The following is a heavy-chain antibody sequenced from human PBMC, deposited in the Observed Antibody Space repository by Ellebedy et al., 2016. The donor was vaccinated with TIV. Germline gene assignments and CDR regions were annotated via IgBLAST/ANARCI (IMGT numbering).Heavy chain of an antibody. Sequence: GESLKISCAASGFTFSSYGMHWVRQAPGKGLEWVSFIWNDGSRQYYADSVKGRFTISRDNSQNTLYLQMNSLRADDTAVYYCATEGVTGTTGDYWGQGTLVTVSS. CDR1: GFTFSSYG. D-gene: IGHD1-7*01. J-gene: IGHJ4*02. CDR3: ATEGVTGTTGDY. CDR2: IWNDGSRQ. V-gene: IGHV3-30*02.